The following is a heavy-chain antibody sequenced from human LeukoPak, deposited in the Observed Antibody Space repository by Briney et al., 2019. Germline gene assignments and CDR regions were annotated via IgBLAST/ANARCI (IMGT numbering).Heavy chain of an antibody. Sequence: PGGSLRLSCAASGFTFSSYAMSWVRQAPGKGLEWVSAISGSGGSTYYADSVKGRFTISRDNSKNTLYLQMNSLRAEDTAVYYCAKEIMTTVTLSYYYYGMDVWGQGTTVTVSS. J-gene: IGHJ6*02. V-gene: IGHV3-23*01. CDR3: AKEIMTTVTLSYYYYGMDV. CDR1: GFTFSSYA. CDR2: ISGSGGST. D-gene: IGHD4-17*01.